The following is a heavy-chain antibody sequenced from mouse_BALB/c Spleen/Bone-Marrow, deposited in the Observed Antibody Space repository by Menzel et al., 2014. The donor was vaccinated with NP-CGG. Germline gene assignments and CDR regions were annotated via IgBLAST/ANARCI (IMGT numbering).Heavy chain of an antibody. CDR1: GYTFTDYA. V-gene: IGHV1-67*01. J-gene: IGHJ1*01. CDR2: ISTYYGNT. D-gene: IGHD4-1*01. Sequence: QVQLQQSGPELVRPGVSVKISCKGSGYTFTDYAMHWVKQSHAKSLEWIGVISTYYGNTNYNQKFKGKATMTVDKSSSTAYMELAILTSEDSAIYYCARKRLTGTSYWYFDVWGAGTTVTVSS. CDR3: ARKRLTGTSYWYFDV.